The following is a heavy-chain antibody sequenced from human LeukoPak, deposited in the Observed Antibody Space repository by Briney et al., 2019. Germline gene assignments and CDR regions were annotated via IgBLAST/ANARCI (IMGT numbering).Heavy chain of an antibody. CDR1: GGSISSSSYY. J-gene: IGHJ4*02. D-gene: IGHD3-10*01. V-gene: IGHV4-39*01. CDR2: IYYSGST. CDR3: ARHGLSLRMVRGVIIDY. Sequence: PSETLSLTCTVTGGSISSSSYYWGWIRQPPGKWLEWVGGIYYSGSTYYNPSLESLVTISVDTSKNQFSLKLSSVTAADTAVYYCARHGLSLRMVRGVIIDYWGQGTLVTVSS.